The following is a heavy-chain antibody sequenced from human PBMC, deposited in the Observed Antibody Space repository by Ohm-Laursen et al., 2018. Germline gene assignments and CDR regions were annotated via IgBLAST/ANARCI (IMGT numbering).Heavy chain of an antibody. CDR1: GFTFENYA. J-gene: IGHJ4*02. CDR2: ISWNSVTI. V-gene: IGHV3-9*01. D-gene: IGHD5-18*01. Sequence: SLRLSCSASGFTFENYAMHWVRQAPGKGLEWVSGISWNSVTIVYADSVKGRFTISRDNAKKFLYLQMNSLRVEDTAFYYCAKDMGIQLWSYYFEYWGQGTLVTVSS. CDR3: AKDMGIQLWSYYFEY.